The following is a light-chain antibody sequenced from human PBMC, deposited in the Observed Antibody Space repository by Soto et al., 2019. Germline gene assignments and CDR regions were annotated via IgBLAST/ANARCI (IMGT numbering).Light chain of an antibody. J-gene: IGLJ1*01. CDR2: EVY. CDR1: SSDVGGYNY. V-gene: IGLV2-8*01. CDR3: SSYVGTNSYV. Sequence: LTQPPSASGSPGQSVTISCTGTSSDVGGYNYVSWYQHHPGKAPKLIIYEVYKRPSGVPDRFSGSKSGNTAALTVSGLQAKDEADYYCSSYVGTNSYVFGTGTKVTVL.